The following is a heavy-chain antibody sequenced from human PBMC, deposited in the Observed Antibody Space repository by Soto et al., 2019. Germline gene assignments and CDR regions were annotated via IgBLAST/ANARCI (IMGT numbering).Heavy chain of an antibody. V-gene: IGHV3-11*06. Sequence: GGSLRLSCEASGFTFSEYYMAWIRQAPGKGLEWISYINSVSSFTDYADSVKGRFTISRDNAKNSLYLEMNSLRAEDTAVYYCAREGHTMFTTYYYGLGVWGQGTSVTVSS. CDR3: AREGHTMFTTYYYGLGV. CDR2: INSVSSFT. D-gene: IGHD3-10*02. J-gene: IGHJ6*02. CDR1: GFTFSEYY.